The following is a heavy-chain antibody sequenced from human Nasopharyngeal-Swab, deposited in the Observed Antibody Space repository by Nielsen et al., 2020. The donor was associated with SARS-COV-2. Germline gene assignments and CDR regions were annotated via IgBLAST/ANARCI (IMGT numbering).Heavy chain of an antibody. CDR1: GFTFSDYY. D-gene: IGHD3-22*01. CDR2: ISSSGSTT. V-gene: IGHV3-11*01. J-gene: IGHJ4*02. Sequence: GESLKISCAASGFTFSDYYMSWIRQAPGKGLEWVSYISSSGSTTYYADSVKGRFTISRDSAKNSLYLQMNSLRAEDTAVYYCARSTPYYYDSSGYYYYFDYWGQGTLVTVSS. CDR3: ARSTPYYYDSSGYYYYFDY.